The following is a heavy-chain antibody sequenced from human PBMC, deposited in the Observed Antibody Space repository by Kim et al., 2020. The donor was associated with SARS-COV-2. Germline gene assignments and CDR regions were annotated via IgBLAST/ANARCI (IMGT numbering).Heavy chain of an antibody. V-gene: IGHV1-2*02. J-gene: IGHJ4*02. Sequence: QKFQGRVTMTRDTSISTAYMELSRLRSDDTAVYYCAREHLVVVPADSFDYWGQGTLVTVSS. CDR3: AREHLVVVPADSFDY. D-gene: IGHD2-2*01.